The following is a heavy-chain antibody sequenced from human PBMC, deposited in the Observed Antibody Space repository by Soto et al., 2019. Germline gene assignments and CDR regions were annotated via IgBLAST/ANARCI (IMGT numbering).Heavy chain of an antibody. Sequence: SATLSLTCTFSVRYITSSYWSWIRRPPGEGLEWIAYIDDTGRSGYTPSTSYNPSLKSRVTMSVATSKIQFSLKLTSATAADTAVYYCARGEDAFFYYGLDVWGQGITVTVS. CDR3: ARGEDAFFYYGLDV. J-gene: IGHJ6*02. V-gene: IGHV4-59*01. CDR2: IDDTGRSGYTPST. CDR1: VRYITSSY.